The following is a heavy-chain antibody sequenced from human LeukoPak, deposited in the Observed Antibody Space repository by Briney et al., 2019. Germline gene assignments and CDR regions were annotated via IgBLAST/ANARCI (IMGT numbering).Heavy chain of an antibody. J-gene: IGHJ4*02. D-gene: IGHD1-14*01. CDR2: TSSDQTIK. V-gene: IGHV3-30*04. CDR1: GFRFSSYD. Sequence: GRSLRLSCVASGFRFSSYDIHWVRQAPGKGPEWVAVTSSDQTIKIYTDSVKGRFTISRDNSKNTLYLEMNSLRVDGTAVYFCARDPRPGPPDYFDSWGQGTLVTVSS. CDR3: ARDPRPGPPDYFDS.